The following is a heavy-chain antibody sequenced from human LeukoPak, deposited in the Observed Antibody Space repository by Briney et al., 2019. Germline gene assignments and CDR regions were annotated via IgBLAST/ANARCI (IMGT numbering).Heavy chain of an antibody. CDR1: GYTLTELS. V-gene: IGHV1-24*01. D-gene: IGHD3-3*01. CDR2: FDPEDGET. Sequence: ASVKVSCKVSGYTLTELSMHWVRQAPGKGLEWMGGFDPEDGETIYAQKFQGRVTMTEDTSTDTAYMELSSLRSEDTAVYYCATTATIFGVAVSDPYYYYYMDVWGKGTTVTVSS. CDR3: ATTATIFGVAVSDPYYYYYMDV. J-gene: IGHJ6*03.